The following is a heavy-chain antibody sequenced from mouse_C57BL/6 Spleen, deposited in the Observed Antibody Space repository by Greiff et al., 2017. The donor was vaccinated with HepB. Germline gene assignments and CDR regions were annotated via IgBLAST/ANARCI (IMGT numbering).Heavy chain of an antibody. D-gene: IGHD1-1*01. V-gene: IGHV1-54*01. CDR2: INPGSGGT. Sequence: QVQLQQSGAELVRPGTSVKVSCKASGYAFTNYLIEWVKQRPGQGLEWIGVINPGSGGTNYNEKFKGKATLTADKSSSTAYMQLSSLTSEDSAVYFCAREGDYGRGWFAYWGQGTLVTVSA. CDR1: GYAFTNYL. CDR3: AREGDYGRGWFAY. J-gene: IGHJ3*01.